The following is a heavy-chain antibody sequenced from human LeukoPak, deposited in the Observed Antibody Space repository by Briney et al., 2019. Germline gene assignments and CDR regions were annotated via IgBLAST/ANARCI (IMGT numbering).Heavy chain of an antibody. J-gene: IGHJ4*02. V-gene: IGHV1-69*05. CDR1: GGTFSSYA. Sequence: SVKVSCKASGGTFSSYAISWVRQAPGQGLEWMGGIIPIFGTANYAQKFQGRVTITTDESTSTAYMELSSLRSEDTAVYYCARGGFDSWKFPYYFDYWGQGTLVTVSS. D-gene: IGHD1-20*01. CDR3: ARGGFDSWKFPYYFDY. CDR2: IIPIFGTA.